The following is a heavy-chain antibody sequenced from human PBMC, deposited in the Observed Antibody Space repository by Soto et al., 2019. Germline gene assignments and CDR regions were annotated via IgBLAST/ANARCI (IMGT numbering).Heavy chain of an antibody. D-gene: IGHD1-7*01. CDR1: GGSISSSSYY. CDR3: ARRCITGTTNWFDP. CDR2: IYYSGST. V-gene: IGHV4-39*01. Sequence: PSETLSLTCTVSGGSISSSSYYWGWIRQPPGKGLEWIGSIYYSGSTYYNPSLKSRVTISVDTSKNQFSLKLSSVTAADTAVYYCARRCITGTTNWFDPWGQGTLVTVSS. J-gene: IGHJ5*02.